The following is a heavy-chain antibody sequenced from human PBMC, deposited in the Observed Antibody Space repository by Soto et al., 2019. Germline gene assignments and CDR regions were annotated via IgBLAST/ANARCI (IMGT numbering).Heavy chain of an antibody. CDR3: ARIALNCGSTSCMVNWFDP. CDR1: GGTFSSYA. CDR2: IIPIFGTA. Sequence: SVKVSCKASGGTFSSYAISWVRQAPGQGLEWMGGIIPIFGTANYAQKFQGRVTITADESTSTAYMELSSLRSEDTAVYYCARIALNCGSTSCMVNWFDPWGQGTLVTVSS. V-gene: IGHV1-69*13. D-gene: IGHD2-2*01. J-gene: IGHJ5*02.